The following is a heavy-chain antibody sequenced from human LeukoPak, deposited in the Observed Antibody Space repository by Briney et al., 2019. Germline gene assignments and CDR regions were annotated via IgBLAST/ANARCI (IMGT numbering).Heavy chain of an antibody. J-gene: IGHJ4*02. Sequence: GRSLRLSCAASGFTFSSYAMHWVRQAPGKGLEWVAVISYDGSNKYYADSVKGRFTISRDNSKNTLYLQMNSLRAEDTAVYYCARDGYIAVAGTDFDYWGQGTLVTVSS. CDR1: GFTFSSYA. D-gene: IGHD6-19*01. CDR3: ARDGYIAVAGTDFDY. CDR2: ISYDGSNK. V-gene: IGHV3-30-3*01.